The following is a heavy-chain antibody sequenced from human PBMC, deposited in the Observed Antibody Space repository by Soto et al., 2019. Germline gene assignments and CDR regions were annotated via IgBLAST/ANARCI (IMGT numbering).Heavy chain of an antibody. J-gene: IGHJ5*02. Sequence: QVQLVQSGAEVKKPGSSVKVSCKASGGTFSSYAISSVRQAPGQGLEWMGGIIPIFGPANYAQKFQGRVTITADESTSTAYMELSSLRSEDTAVYYYARAVEMATIHSRFDPWGQGTLVTFSS. CDR1: GGTFSSYA. CDR2: IIPIFGPA. CDR3: ARAVEMATIHSRFDP. V-gene: IGHV1-69*12. D-gene: IGHD5-12*01.